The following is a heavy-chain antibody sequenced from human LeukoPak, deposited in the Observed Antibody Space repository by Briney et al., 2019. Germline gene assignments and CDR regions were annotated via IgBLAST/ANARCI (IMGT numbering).Heavy chain of an antibody. J-gene: IGHJ4*02. CDR1: GYTFSGCY. CDR2: IIPSGGST. Sequence: ASGKVSCKAAGYTFSGCYIHWVGQAPGQGLEWLEIIIPSGGSTSSAQNFQGRFTMTRDTSTTKVYMELSRLTSEDTAVYYCASSRDSSGKLDDYWGRGTLVTVSS. V-gene: IGHV1-46*01. CDR3: ASSRDSSGKLDDY. D-gene: IGHD3-22*01.